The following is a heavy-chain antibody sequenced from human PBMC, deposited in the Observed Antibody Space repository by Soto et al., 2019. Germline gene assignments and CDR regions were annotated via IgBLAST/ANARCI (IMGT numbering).Heavy chain of an antibody. CDR2: ISGSGDT. CDR3: ARQAEGYNFPFDH. D-gene: IGHD3-10*01. CDR1: GFTFSNHA. V-gene: IGHV3-23*01. Sequence: EVQLLESGGGLVQPGGSLRLSCAASGFTFSNHAMNWVRRAPGKGLEWVSLISGSGDTSYADSVKGRITNSRDNSKSTLYLQMNRLRPEDTAVYYCARQAEGYNFPFDHWGQGTLVTVSS. J-gene: IGHJ4*02.